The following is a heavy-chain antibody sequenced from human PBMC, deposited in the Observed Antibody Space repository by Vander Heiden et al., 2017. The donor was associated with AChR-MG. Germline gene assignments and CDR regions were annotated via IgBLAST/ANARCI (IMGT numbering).Heavy chain of an antibody. D-gene: IGHD3-10*01. Sequence: QVQLVQSGAELKKPGSSVKVSCKASGGTFSSYAISWVRQAPGQGLGGWGGILPFFSMTNPAQSFRGRSTIPAKKPTTTAYWGLSTLSSEDPPFYSGANLSGSGGGGGDYWGQGTLVTVSS. CDR1: GGTFSSYA. CDR3: ANLSGSGGGGGDY. CDR2: ILPFFSMT. J-gene: IGHJ4*02. V-gene: IGHV1-69*17.